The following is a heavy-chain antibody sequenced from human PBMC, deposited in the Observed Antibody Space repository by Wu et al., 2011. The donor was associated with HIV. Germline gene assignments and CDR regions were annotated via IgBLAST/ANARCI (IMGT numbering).Heavy chain of an antibody. J-gene: IGHJ5*02. Sequence: QVQLVQSGAEVKKPGSSVKVSCKASGGTFSKYTISWVRQAPGQGLEWMGGIIPIFGTAKYAQKFQGRVTMTTDTSTSTAYMELSSLRSEDTAVYYCARDLGGDEDTWGQGTLVTVSS. V-gene: IGHV1-69*05. CDR1: GGTFSKYT. CDR2: IIPIFGTA. D-gene: IGHD2-21*01. CDR3: ARDLGGDEDT.